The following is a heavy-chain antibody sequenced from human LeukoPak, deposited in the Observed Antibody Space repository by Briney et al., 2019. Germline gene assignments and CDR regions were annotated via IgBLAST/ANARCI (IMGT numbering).Heavy chain of an antibody. CDR2: IYTSGST. CDR3: ARTLDFWSGSPYNWFDP. V-gene: IGHV4-4*07. D-gene: IGHD3-3*01. CDR1: GGSISSYY. Sequence: SETLSLTCTVSGGSISSYYWSWIRQPAGKGLEWIGRIYTSGSTNYNPSLKSRVTISADRSKNQFSLKLSSVTAADTAVYYCARTLDFWSGSPYNWFDPWGQGTLVTVSS. J-gene: IGHJ5*02.